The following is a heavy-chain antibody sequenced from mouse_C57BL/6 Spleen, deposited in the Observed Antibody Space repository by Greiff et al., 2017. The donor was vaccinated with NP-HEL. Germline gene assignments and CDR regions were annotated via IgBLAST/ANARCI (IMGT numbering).Heavy chain of an antibody. J-gene: IGHJ3*01. CDR1: GYTFTNYW. Sequence: QVQLQQSGAELVRPGTSVKMSCKASGYTFTNYWLGWAKQRPGHGLEWIGDIYPGGGYTNYNEKVKGKATLTADKTSSTAYMQFSSLTSEDSAIYYCARSGSYYDREAWFAYWGQGTLVTVSA. V-gene: IGHV1-63*01. D-gene: IGHD2-4*01. CDR3: ARSGSYYDREAWFAY. CDR2: IYPGGGYT.